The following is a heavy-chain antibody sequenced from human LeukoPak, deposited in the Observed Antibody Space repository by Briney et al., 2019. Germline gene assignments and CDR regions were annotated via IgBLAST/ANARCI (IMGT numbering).Heavy chain of an antibody. V-gene: IGHV6-1*01. CDR2: TYYRSKWYN. CDR1: GDSVSANSAA. J-gene: IGHJ4*02. D-gene: IGHD6-13*01. Sequence: SQTLSLTCAISGDSVSANSAAWNWIRQPPSRGLEWLGRTYYRSKWYNDYAVSVQSRVTINPDTSKNQFSLQLNSVTPEDTAVYYCARAGAANERARFDYWGQGTLVTVSS. CDR3: ARAGAANERARFDY.